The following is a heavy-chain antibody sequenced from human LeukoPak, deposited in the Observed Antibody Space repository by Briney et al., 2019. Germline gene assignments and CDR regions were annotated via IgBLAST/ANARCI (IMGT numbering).Heavy chain of an antibody. Sequence: ASVKVSCKASGYTFTSYYMHWVRQAPGQGLEWMGIINPSGGSTSYAQKFQGRVTMTRDMSTSTVYMELSSLRSEDTAVYYCARDGIVLMVYAPRGYFDYWGQGTLVTVSS. CDR2: INPSGGST. CDR1: GYTFTSYY. D-gene: IGHD2-8*01. CDR3: ARDGIVLMVYAPRGYFDY. J-gene: IGHJ4*02. V-gene: IGHV1-46*01.